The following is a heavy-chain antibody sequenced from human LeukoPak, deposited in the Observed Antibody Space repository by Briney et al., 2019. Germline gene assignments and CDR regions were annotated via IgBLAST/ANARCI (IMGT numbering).Heavy chain of an antibody. CDR2: INWNSDTK. V-gene: IGHV3-9*01. CDR3: AKDTGGNGAYFYAMDV. CDR1: GFAFHNYA. Sequence: PGESLRLSCVGSGFAFHNYAMHWVRRPPGKGLEWVSAINWNSDTKAYADSVKGRFTISRDRARNSLYLQMDSLRPEDTALYYCAKDTGGNGAYFYAMDVWGQGTSVTVSS. J-gene: IGHJ6*02. D-gene: IGHD4-23*01.